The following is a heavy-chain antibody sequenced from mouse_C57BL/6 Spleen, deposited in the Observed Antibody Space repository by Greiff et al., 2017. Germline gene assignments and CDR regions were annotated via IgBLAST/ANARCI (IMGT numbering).Heavy chain of an antibody. CDR3: ARQGRDYAMDY. Sequence: EVQGVESGGGLVQPGGSLKLSCAASGFTFSDYGMAWVRQAPRKGPEWVAFISNLAYSIYYADTVTGRFTISRGNAKNTLYLEMSSLRSEDTAMYYCARQGRDYAMDYWGQGTSVTVSS. J-gene: IGHJ4*01. CDR1: GFTFSDYG. CDR2: ISNLAYSI. V-gene: IGHV5-15*01.